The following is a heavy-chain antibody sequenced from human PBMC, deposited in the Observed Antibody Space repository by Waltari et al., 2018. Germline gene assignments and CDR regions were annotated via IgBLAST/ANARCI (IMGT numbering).Heavy chain of an antibody. CDR2: AYYTGRT. D-gene: IGHD3-9*01. CDR3: ARDLGGFNHFDWFLSI. Sequence: QVQLQESGPGLVKPSATLSLTCTVSGDSINNHPWAWVRQPPGKGLEWIGYAYYTGRTNYNPSLRSRLTISVDTSKNQFSLNLNSVTAADTAVYYCARDLGGFNHFDWFLSIWGPGTMVTVSS. V-gene: IGHV4-59*11. CDR1: GDSINNHP. J-gene: IGHJ3*02.